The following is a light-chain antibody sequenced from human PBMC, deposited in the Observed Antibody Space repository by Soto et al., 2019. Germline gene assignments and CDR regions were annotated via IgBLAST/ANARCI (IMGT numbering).Light chain of an antibody. J-gene: IGKJ5*01. CDR1: QNIRNS. CDR2: STS. Sequence: DLQMTQAPSSLSASVGDRVNITCRASQNIRNSLNWYQQKQGKAPKLLISSTSSLQSGVPSRFSGSGSGTDFTLTISSLQPEDFASYYCQQSYSTPSITFGQGTRLE. CDR3: QQSYSTPSIT. V-gene: IGKV1-39*01.